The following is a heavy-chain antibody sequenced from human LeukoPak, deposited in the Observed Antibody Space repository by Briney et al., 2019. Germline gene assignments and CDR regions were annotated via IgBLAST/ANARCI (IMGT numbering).Heavy chain of an antibody. J-gene: IGHJ4*02. Sequence: ASLKVSCKASGYTFTSYNITWVRQAPGQGLEWVGWISAYNGNTNYAQKIQGRVTMTTDTSTSTAYMELRSLRADDTAVYYCARDEGYFHYWGKGTLVTVSS. CDR2: ISAYNGNT. CDR3: ARDEGYFHY. V-gene: IGHV1-18*01. CDR1: GYTFTSYN.